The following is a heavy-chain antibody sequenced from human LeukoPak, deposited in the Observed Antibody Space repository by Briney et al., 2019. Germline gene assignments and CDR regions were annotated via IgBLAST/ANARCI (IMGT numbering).Heavy chain of an antibody. V-gene: IGHV3-23*01. D-gene: IGHD5-12*01. CDR2: ISGSGGST. CDR3: AKLYSGYDYVDY. Sequence: GGSLRLSCAASGFTFSSYAMSWVRQAPGKGLEWVSAISGSGGSTYYADSVKSRFTISRDNSKNTLYLQMNSLRAEDTAVYYCAKLYSGYDYVDYWGQGTLVTVSS. J-gene: IGHJ4*02. CDR1: GFTFSSYA.